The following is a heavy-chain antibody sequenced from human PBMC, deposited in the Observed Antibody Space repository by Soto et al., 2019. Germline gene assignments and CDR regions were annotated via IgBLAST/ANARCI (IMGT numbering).Heavy chain of an antibody. Sequence: ASVKVSCKASGYTFTSYGISWVRQAPGQGLEWMGWISAYNGNTNYAQKLQGRVTMTTDTSTSTAYMELRSLRSDDTAVYYCASDFKSFDSSGNYYDYWGQGTLVTVSS. D-gene: IGHD3-22*01. CDR2: ISAYNGNT. CDR1: GYTFTSYG. CDR3: ASDFKSFDSSGNYYDY. J-gene: IGHJ4*02. V-gene: IGHV1-18*01.